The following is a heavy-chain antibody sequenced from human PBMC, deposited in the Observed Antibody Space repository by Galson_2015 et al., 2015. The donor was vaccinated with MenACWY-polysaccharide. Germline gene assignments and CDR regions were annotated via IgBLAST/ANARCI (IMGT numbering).Heavy chain of an antibody. CDR1: GFTFSNPG. V-gene: IGHV3-30*18. Sequence: SLRLSCAASGFTFSNPGTHWVRQAPGKGLEWVALISHDERNLVYVDSVNGRFTISRDNSKKMLYLQMNSLRPDDTAVYYCVKGVTDDFFSGGKVSFKYNRLEVWGQGTTVIISS. CDR3: VKGVTDDFFSGGKVSFKYNRLEV. J-gene: IGHJ6*02. CDR2: ISHDERNL. D-gene: IGHD3-3*01.